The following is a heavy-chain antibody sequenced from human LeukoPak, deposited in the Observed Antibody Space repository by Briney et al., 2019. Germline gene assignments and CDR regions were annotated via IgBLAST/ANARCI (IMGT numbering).Heavy chain of an antibody. CDR3: ARGPAPERYYYDSSGYFDY. J-gene: IGHJ4*02. Sequence: SETLSLTCSVSGVSITSSTYFWSWIRQPAGKALEWIGRMDFSGSTNYNPSLRSRVTLSLDTSKNQFSLKLSSVTAADTAVYYCARGPAPERYYYDSSGYFDYWGQGTLVTVSS. V-gene: IGHV4-61*02. CDR2: MDFSGST. D-gene: IGHD3-22*01. CDR1: GVSITSSTYF.